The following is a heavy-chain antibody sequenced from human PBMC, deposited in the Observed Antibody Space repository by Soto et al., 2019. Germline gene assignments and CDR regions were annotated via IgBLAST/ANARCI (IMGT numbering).Heavy chain of an antibody. CDR1: GFTFDDYA. CDR2: ISWNSGNI. CDR3: VRSKGGYSYGTPFDY. Sequence: EVQLEESGGALVQPGRSLRLSCAASGFTFDDYAMYWVRQVLGKGLEWVSSISWNSGNIGYADSVKGRFTTSSDNAKNSLYLQMNSLRPEDTALYYCVRSKGGYSYGTPFDYWGQGTLVTVSS. D-gene: IGHD5-18*01. V-gene: IGHV3-9*01. J-gene: IGHJ4*02.